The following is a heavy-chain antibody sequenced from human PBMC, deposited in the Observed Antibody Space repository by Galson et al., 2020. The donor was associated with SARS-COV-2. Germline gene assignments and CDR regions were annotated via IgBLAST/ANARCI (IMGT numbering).Heavy chain of an antibody. Sequence: GRYLRISCAASGFPFTSYSLSWVRQPPGKGLEWVSTIRGPADATYYTDSVKGRFTISRDNSKNTLWLQMNSLRDEDTAMYYCAREGQWFGGYWYFDLWGRGTLVTVSS. J-gene: IGHJ2*01. V-gene: IGHV3-23*01. CDR2: IRGPADAT. CDR3: AREGQWFGGYWYFDL. CDR1: GFPFTSYS. D-gene: IGHD3-10*01.